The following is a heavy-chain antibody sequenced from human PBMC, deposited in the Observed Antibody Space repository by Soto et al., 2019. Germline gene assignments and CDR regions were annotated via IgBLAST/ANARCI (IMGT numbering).Heavy chain of an antibody. D-gene: IGHD3-3*01. CDR1: GGSISSGGYY. CDR2: IYYSGST. V-gene: IGHV4-31*03. CDR3: ARDSSRFLEWDEKTGWYYFDY. Sequence: QVQLQESGPGLVKPSQTLSLTCTVSGGSISSGGYYWSWIRQHPGKGLEWIGYIYYSGSTYYNPSLKSRVTISVDTSKNQFSLKLSSVTAADTAMYYCARDSSRFLEWDEKTGWYYFDYWGQGTLVTVSS. J-gene: IGHJ4*02.